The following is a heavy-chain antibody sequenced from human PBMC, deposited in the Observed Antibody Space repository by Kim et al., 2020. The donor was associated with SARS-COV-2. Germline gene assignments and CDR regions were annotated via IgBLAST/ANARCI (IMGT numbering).Heavy chain of an antibody. CDR3: ARLFYYDSFGYYPLDY. J-gene: IGHJ4*02. D-gene: IGHD3-22*01. V-gene: IGHV4-61*07. Sequence: PPLKNRILISLDPAKNQFSLKLSSVTAADTAVYYCARLFYYDSFGYYPLDYWGQGTLVTVSS.